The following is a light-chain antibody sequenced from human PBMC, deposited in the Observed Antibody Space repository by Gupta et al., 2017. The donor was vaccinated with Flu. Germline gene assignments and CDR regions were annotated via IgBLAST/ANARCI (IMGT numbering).Light chain of an antibody. J-gene: IGLJ3*02. CDR3: HSRDSSGNRWV. Sequence: SSELTQDPALSVALGQTVRITCQGDSIRSYYESWYRHTPVQAPLLVIYGKNNRPSAIPERFSGTTSGNTASFTITGAQAEDEADYYCHSRDSSGNRWVFGGGTKLTVL. CDR1: SIRSYY. CDR2: GKN. V-gene: IGLV3-19*01.